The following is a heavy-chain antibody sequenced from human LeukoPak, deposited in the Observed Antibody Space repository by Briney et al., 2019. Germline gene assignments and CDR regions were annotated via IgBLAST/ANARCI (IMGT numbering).Heavy chain of an antibody. Sequence: PGGSLRLSCAASGFTVSSNYMSWVRQAPGKGLEWVSVIYSGGSTYYADSVKGRFTISRDNSKSTLYLQMNNLRAEDTAMYYCARDPHSDTVVDAFDIWGQGTVVIVSS. CDR3: ARDPHSDTVVDAFDI. J-gene: IGHJ3*02. D-gene: IGHD5-18*01. V-gene: IGHV3-66*01. CDR2: IYSGGST. CDR1: GFTVSSNY.